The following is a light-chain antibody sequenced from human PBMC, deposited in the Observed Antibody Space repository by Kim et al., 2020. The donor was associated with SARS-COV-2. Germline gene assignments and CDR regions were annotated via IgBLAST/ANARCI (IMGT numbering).Light chain of an antibody. CDR1: SSDVGGYNY. CDR3: CSYAGSYTYVV. CDR2: DVS. V-gene: IGLV2-11*01. J-gene: IGLJ2*01. Sequence: QSALTQPRPVSGSPGQSVTISCTGTSSDVGGYNYVSWYQQHPGKAPKLMIYDVSKRPSGVPDRFSGSKSGNTASLTISGLQAEDEADYYCCSYAGSYTYVVFGGGTQLTVL.